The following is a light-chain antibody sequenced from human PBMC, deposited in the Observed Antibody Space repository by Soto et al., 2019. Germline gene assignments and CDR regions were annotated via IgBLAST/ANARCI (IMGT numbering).Light chain of an antibody. V-gene: IGKV1-13*02. CDR1: QGISIA. J-gene: IGKJ3*01. CDR3: QQINIYPFT. Sequence: AIQLTQSPSSLSASVGDRVIITCRASQGISIALAWYQQKPGKAPKLLIYDASSLESGVPSRFSGSGSGTDFTLAISSLQPEDFATYYCQQINIYPFTFGPGTKVDIK. CDR2: DAS.